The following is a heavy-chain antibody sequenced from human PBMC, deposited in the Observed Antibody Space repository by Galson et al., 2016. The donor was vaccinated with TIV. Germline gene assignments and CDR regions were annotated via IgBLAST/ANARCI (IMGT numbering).Heavy chain of an antibody. CDR1: GYPFSDYY. CDR3: ARGRRFGEMLPFES. D-gene: IGHD3-10*01. J-gene: IGHJ4*02. CDR2: TNPKNGGT. V-gene: IGHV1-2*02. Sequence: SVKVSCKASGYPFSDYYLHWVRQAPGQRLEWMGWTNPKNGGTFLSQPFQGRVTMSTDTSTSTASMELSSLRFDDTAIYFCARGRRFGEMLPFESWGPGTLSPSPQ.